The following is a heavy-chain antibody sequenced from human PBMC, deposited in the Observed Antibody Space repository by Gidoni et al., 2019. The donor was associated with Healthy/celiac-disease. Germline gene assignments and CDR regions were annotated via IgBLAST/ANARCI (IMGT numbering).Heavy chain of an antibody. D-gene: IGHD3-3*01. Sequence: QVQLVQSGAEVKKPGASVKVSCKASGYTFTGYYMHWVRQAPGQGLEWMGWINPNSGGTNYAQKFQGWVTMTRDTSISTAYMELSRLRSDDTAVYYCARGVLRFLEWLPERTEYFQHWGQGTLVTVSS. CDR3: ARGVLRFLEWLPERTEYFQH. V-gene: IGHV1-2*04. CDR1: GYTFTGYY. CDR2: INPNSGGT. J-gene: IGHJ1*01.